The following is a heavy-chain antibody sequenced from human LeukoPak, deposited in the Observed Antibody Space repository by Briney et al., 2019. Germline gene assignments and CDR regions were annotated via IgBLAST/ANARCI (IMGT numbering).Heavy chain of an antibody. Sequence: SETLSLTCAVYGGSFSGYYWSWIRQHPGKGLEWIGYIYYSGSTYYNPSLKSRVTISVDTSKNQFSLKLSSVTAADTAVYYCARGGLSPGYYYDSSGLTNDAFDIWGQGTMVTVSS. CDR3: ARGGLSPGYYYDSSGLTNDAFDI. CDR1: GGSFSGYY. D-gene: IGHD3-22*01. CDR2: IYYSGST. V-gene: IGHV4-31*11. J-gene: IGHJ3*02.